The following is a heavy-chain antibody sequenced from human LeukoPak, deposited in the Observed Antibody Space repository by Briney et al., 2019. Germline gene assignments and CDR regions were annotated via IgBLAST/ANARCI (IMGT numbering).Heavy chain of an antibody. CDR3: ARDLRRVELRGVFDY. CDR2: ISSSSTI. V-gene: IGHV3-48*04. CDR1: GFTFSSYS. Sequence: GGSLRLSCAASGFTFSSYSMNWVRQAPGKGLEWVSYISSSSTIYYAGSVKGRFTISRDNAKNSLYLQMNSLRAEDTAVYYCARDLRRVELRGVFDYRGQGTPVTVSS. D-gene: IGHD1-7*01. J-gene: IGHJ4*02.